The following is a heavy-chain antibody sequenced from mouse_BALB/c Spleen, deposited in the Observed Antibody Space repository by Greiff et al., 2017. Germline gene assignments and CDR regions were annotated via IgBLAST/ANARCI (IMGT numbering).Heavy chain of an antibody. CDR3: ARGVLRLPFDY. Sequence: EVKVEESGPGLVKPSQTVSLTCTVTGISITTGNYRWSWIRQFPGNKLEWIGYIYYSGTITYNPSLTSRTTITRDTSKNQFFLEMNSLTAEDTATYYCARGVLRLPFDYWGQGTTLTVSS. CDR1: GISITTGNYR. J-gene: IGHJ2*01. CDR2: IYYSGTI. V-gene: IGHV3-5*02. D-gene: IGHD1-2*01.